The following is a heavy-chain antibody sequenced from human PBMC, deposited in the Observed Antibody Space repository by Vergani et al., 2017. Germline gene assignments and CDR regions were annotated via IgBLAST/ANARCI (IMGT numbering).Heavy chain of an antibody. Sequence: QVQLVQSGAEVKKPGSSVKVSCKASVGPFKNSAFSWVRQVTGQGLEWMGRIITFFGTTDYAQKFQGRFTIIADEFTKTVDMQLSNLRSEDTAVYYCARKTGDCSSTSCYHYYGMDVCGQGTTVTVSS. V-gene: IGHV1-69*13. CDR1: VGPFKNSA. D-gene: IGHD2-2*01. CDR2: IITFFGTT. J-gene: IGHJ6*02. CDR3: ARKTGDCSSTSCYHYYGMDV.